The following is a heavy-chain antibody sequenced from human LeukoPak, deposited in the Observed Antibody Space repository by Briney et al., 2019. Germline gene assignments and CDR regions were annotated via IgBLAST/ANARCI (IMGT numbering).Heavy chain of an antibody. CDR1: GYTFTSYG. J-gene: IGHJ6*02. CDR2: ISAYNGNT. Sequence: ASVTVSCKASGYTFTSYGISWVRQAPGQGLEWMGWISAYNGNTNYAQKLQGRVTMTTDTSTSTAYMELRSLRSDDTAVYYCARGMIGYCSGGSCYRRFYGMDVWGQGTTVTVSS. CDR3: ARGMIGYCSGGSCYRRFYGMDV. D-gene: IGHD2-15*01. V-gene: IGHV1-18*01.